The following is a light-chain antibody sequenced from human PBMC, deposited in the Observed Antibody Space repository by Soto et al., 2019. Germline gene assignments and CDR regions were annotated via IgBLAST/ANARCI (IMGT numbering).Light chain of an antibody. J-gene: IGLJ2*01. CDR1: SSDVGAYNY. CDR3: SSYTTISTLVV. V-gene: IGLV2-14*03. Sequence: QSALTQPASVSGSPGQSITISCTGTSSDVGAYNYVSWYQQHPGKAPKLMIYDVSNRPSGVSNRFSGSKSGNTASLTISGLQAEDEADYYCSSYTTISTLVVFGGGTKLIVL. CDR2: DVS.